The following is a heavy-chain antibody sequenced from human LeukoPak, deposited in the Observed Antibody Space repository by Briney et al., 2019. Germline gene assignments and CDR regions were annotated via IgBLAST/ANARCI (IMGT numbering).Heavy chain of an antibody. Sequence: GGSLRLSCAASGFTFSSYAMHWVRQAPGKGLEWVAVISYDGSNKYYADSVKGRFTISRDNSKNTLYLQMNSLRAEDTAVYYCARALPEYCSSTSCFGWGYYGMDVWGQGTTVTVSS. CDR3: ARALPEYCSSTSCFGWGYYGMDV. CDR2: ISYDGSNK. D-gene: IGHD2-2*01. CDR1: GFTFSSYA. V-gene: IGHV3-30*04. J-gene: IGHJ6*02.